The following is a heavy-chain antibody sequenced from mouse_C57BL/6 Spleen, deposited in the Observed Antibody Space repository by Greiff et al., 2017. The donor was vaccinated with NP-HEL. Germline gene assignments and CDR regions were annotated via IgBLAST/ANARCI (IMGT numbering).Heavy chain of an antibody. CDR1: GYAFSSSW. CDR3: ASNYAMDY. CDR2: IYPGGGDP. Sequence: VQLQQSGPELVKPGASVKISCKASGYAFSSSWMNWVKQRPGKGLEWIGRIYPGGGDPHYNGQFKGKATLTADQSTSTAYMHLSSLTSEDSAVYCCASNYAMDYWGQGTSVTVSS. J-gene: IGHJ4*01. V-gene: IGHV1-82*01.